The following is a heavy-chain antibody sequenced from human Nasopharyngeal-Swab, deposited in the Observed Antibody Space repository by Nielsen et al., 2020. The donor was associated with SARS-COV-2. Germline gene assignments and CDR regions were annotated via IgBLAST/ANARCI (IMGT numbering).Heavy chain of an antibody. V-gene: IGHV1-46*02. CDR2: INPGSGGT. Sequence: ASVKVSCKASGYTFHNYYLHWVRQAPGQGLEWMGMINPGSGGTTYAQKFQGRVTMTRDTSTSTVFMDLSSLRSEDTAVYYCARRGRCSGSSCDMDVWGQGTTVTVSS. CDR1: GYTFHNYY. D-gene: IGHD2-2*01. CDR3: ARRGRCSGSSCDMDV. J-gene: IGHJ6*02.